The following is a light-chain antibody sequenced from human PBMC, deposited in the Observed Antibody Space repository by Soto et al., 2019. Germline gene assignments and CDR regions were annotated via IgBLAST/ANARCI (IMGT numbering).Light chain of an antibody. V-gene: IGKV1-5*03. J-gene: IGKJ5*01. Sequence: DIQMTQSPSTLSASVGDRVTITCRASQSVSSSLAWYQQKPGKAPILVIYKASTLETGVPSRFSGSGSGTTVTLTISSLQPDDFGTYYCQQYRSYPFTFGQGTRLENK. CDR1: QSVSSS. CDR3: QQYRSYPFT. CDR2: KAS.